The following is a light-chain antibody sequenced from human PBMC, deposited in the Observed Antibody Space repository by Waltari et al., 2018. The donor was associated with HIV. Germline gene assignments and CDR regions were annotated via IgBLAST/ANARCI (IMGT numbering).Light chain of an antibody. J-gene: IGLJ1*01. CDR1: NIGDKR. CDR2: DDS. Sequence: SYVLTQPPSGSVAPGQTARITCGGDNIGDKRVHWHQQKPRQAPVMVVFDDSHRPSGIPERFSGSNSGNTATLTVSRVEAGDEADDYCQVWDSGSDHPGVVGTGTKVTVL. V-gene: IGLV3-21*02. CDR3: QVWDSGSDHPGV.